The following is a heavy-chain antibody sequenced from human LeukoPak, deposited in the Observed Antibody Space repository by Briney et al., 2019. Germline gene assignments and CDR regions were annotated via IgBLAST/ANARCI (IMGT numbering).Heavy chain of an antibody. V-gene: IGHV5-51*01. CDR2: IYPCDSDT. CDR3: ARLGVRNYYGSGSYLGEYYYYGMDV. J-gene: IGHJ6*04. Sequence: AGEALQISCKGSGFNFTSYWIGWVRQMPGKCLEGMGIIYPCDSDTRYSPSFQGQVTISADKSISTACLQWSSLKASDTAMYYCARLGVRNYYGSGSYLGEYYYYGMDVWGKGTTVTVSS. D-gene: IGHD3-10*01. CDR1: GFNFTSYW.